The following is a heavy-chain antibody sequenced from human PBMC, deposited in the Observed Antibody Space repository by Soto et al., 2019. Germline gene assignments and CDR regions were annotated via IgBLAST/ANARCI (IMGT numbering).Heavy chain of an antibody. V-gene: IGHV3-33*01. J-gene: IGHJ4*02. CDR2: IWHDGGNK. Sequence: PWGSLRLSCAASGFTFSSYGMHWWRQAPGKGLEWVAFIWHDGGNKFYAESVKGRFTISRDNSKNTLYLQMTSLSAEDTAMYYCARDGDVNTGFGKDYWGQGTLVTVSS. D-gene: IGHD3-16*01. CDR3: ARDGDVNTGFGKDY. CDR1: GFTFSSYG.